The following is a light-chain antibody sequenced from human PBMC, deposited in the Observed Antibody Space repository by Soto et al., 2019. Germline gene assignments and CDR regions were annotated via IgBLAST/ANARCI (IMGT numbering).Light chain of an antibody. CDR1: SSDVGIYNY. Sequence: QSVLTQPASVSGSPGQSITISCTGTSSDVGIYNYVSWYQQHPGKAPKLLISDVTNRPSGVSNRFSGSKSGNTASLTISGLQAEDEADYYCSSYTSSSTLPVFGGGTKVTVL. CDR2: DVT. V-gene: IGLV2-14*01. J-gene: IGLJ2*01. CDR3: SSYTSSSTLPV.